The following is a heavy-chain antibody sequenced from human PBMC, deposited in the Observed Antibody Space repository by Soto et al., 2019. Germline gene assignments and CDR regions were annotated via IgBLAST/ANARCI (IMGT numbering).Heavy chain of an antibody. J-gene: IGHJ2*01. CDR2: INPSGGST. D-gene: IGHD2-21*01. CDR1: GYTFTSYY. Sequence: ASVKVSCKTSGYTFTSYYMHWVRQAPGQGLEWMGIINPSGGSTSYAQKFQGRVTMTRDTSTSTVYMELSSLRSEDTAVYYCARDPLHHGHNYYWYFDLWGRGTLVTVSS. CDR3: ARDPLHHGHNYYWYFDL. V-gene: IGHV1-46*01.